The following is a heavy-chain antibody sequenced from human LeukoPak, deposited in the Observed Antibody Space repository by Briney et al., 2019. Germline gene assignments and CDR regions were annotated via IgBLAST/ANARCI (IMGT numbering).Heavy chain of an antibody. J-gene: IGHJ4*02. CDR3: AREDGYNGDY. V-gene: IGHV1-69*13. D-gene: IGHD5-24*01. CDR2: IIPIFGTA. Sequence: SVKVSCKASGYTFTSYDINWVRQATGQGLEWMGGIIPIFGTANYAQKFQGRVTITADESTSTAYMELSSLRSEDTAVYYCAREDGYNGDYWGQGTLVTVSS. CDR1: GYTFTSYD.